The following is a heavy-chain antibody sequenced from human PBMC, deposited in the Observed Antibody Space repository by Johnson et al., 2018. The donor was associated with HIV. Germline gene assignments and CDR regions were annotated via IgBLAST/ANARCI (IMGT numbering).Heavy chain of an antibody. CDR1: GFSVSNTY. J-gene: IGHJ3*02. V-gene: IGHV3-66*01. CDR2: IYSGGST. CDR3: ARSGGYPNAFDI. D-gene: IGHD6-13*01. Sequence: VQLVESGGGLVQSGGSLRLSCGASGFSVSNTYMNWVRQAPGKGLEWVSVIYSGGSTYYADSVRGRFTISRDNSKNTLYLQMSSLRVEDTAVYYCARSGGYPNAFDIWGQGTMVTVSS.